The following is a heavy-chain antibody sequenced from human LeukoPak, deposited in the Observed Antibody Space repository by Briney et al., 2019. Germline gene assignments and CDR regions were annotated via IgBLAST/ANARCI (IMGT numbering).Heavy chain of an antibody. D-gene: IGHD6-19*01. CDR1: GFTFSSYW. Sequence: GGSLRLSCAASGFTFSSYWMHWVRQAPGKGLVWVSRINSDGSSTNYADSVKGRFTISRDNAKNTLYLQMNSLRAEDTAVYYCARVSSGRYNPVVDYWGQGTLVTVSS. CDR2: INSDGSST. CDR3: ARVSSGRYNPVVDY. J-gene: IGHJ4*02. V-gene: IGHV3-74*01.